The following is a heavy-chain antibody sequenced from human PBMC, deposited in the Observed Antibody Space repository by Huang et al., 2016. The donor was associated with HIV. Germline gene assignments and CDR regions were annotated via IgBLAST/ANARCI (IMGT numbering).Heavy chain of an antibody. CDR3: ARRRRGGFDI. J-gene: IGHJ3*02. V-gene: IGHV5-51*03. Sequence: EVQLVQSGAEVKRPGESLKISCKGSRYNFAGYWIGWVRQMPGKGLEWMGSIDLDDSDARYRPSWQGQVTISADTSLYSSYLQWTSLRASDTAIFYCARRRRGGFDIWGQGTLVTVSS. CDR1: RYNFAGYW. CDR2: IDLDDSDA. D-gene: IGHD2-15*01.